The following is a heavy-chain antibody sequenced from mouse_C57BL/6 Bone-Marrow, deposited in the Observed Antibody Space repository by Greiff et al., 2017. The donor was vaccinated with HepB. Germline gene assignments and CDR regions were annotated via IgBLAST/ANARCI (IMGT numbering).Heavy chain of an antibody. D-gene: IGHD1-1*01. CDR2: ISDGGSYT. CDR1: GFTFSSYA. J-gene: IGHJ3*01. CDR3: ARDPSTVVATDWFAY. V-gene: IGHV5-4*01. Sequence: EVKVEESGGGLVKPGGSLKLSCAASGFTFSSYAMSWVRQTPEKRLEWVATISDGGSYTYYPDNVKGRFTISRDNAKNNLYLQMSHLKSEDTAMYYCARDPSTVVATDWFAYWGQGTLVTVSA.